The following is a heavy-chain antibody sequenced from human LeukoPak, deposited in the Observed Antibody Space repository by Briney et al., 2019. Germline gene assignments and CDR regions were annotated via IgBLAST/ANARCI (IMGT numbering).Heavy chain of an antibody. J-gene: IGHJ4*02. Sequence: PSETLSLTCAVYGGSFSGYYWSWIRQPPGKGLEWIGEINHSGSTNYNPSLKSRVTISLDTSKNQFSLKLSSVTAADTSVYYCARGLTKDYWGQGTLVTVSS. CDR2: INHSGST. CDR3: ARGLTKDY. CDR1: GGSFSGYY. V-gene: IGHV4-34*01. D-gene: IGHD2-15*01.